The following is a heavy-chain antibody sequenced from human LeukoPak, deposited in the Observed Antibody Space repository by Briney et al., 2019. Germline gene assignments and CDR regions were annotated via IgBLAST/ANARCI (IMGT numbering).Heavy chain of an antibody. CDR2: TSGSSDNT. CDR3: AKDPINWGSIYFDC. V-gene: IGHV3-23*01. D-gene: IGHD7-27*01. Sequence: GGSLRLSCEASGFTFSNYAMSWVRQAPGKGLEWVSSTSGSSDNTNYADSVKGRFTISRDNSKNILYLQMNSLTAEDTAVYWCAKDPINWGSIYFDCWGQGTLVTASS. J-gene: IGHJ4*02. CDR1: GFTFSNYA.